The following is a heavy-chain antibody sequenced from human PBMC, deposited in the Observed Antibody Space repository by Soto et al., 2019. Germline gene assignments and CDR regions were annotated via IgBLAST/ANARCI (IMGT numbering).Heavy chain of an antibody. CDR2: INPTEGRT. CDR1: GYPFTSYH. Sequence: QVQLVQSGAEVRKPGASLKLSCQTSGYPFTSYHMHWVRQAPGQGLEWMGVINPTEGRTRYSKRFQDRVTMPRDTSTSKVYMELSSLRSEDTATYFCARGREYSFGYNWFDPWGQGTLVTVSS. CDR3: ARGREYSFGYNWFDP. D-gene: IGHD5-12*01. V-gene: IGHV1-46*01. J-gene: IGHJ5*02.